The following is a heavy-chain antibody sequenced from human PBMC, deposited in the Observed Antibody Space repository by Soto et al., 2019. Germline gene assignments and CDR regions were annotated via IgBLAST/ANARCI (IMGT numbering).Heavy chain of an antibody. CDR3: ASRKSSGYGRFDP. J-gene: IGHJ5*02. V-gene: IGHV4-39*01. D-gene: IGHD3-22*01. CDR2: IYYSGST. Sequence: SETLSLTCTVSGGSISSSSYYWGWIRQPPGKGLEWIGSIYYSGSTYYNPSLKSRVTISVDTSKNQFSLKLSSVTAADTAVYYCASRKSSGYGRFDPWGQGTLVTVSS. CDR1: GGSISSSSYY.